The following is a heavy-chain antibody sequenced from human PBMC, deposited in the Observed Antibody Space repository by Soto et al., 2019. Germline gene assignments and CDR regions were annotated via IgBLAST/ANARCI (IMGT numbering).Heavy chain of an antibody. Sequence: QVQLVQSGAEVTKPGSSLKVSCKVSGGTFSTYSMFWVRQAPGQGLEWMGRIIPLLGIANYAQTFQGRVTITADTSTSTAYMELDSLRSEDTALYYCTIGSWSGEVFDIWGQGTMVTVSS. CDR2: IIPLLGIA. CDR3: TIGSWSGEVFDI. J-gene: IGHJ3*02. CDR1: GGTFSTYS. D-gene: IGHD2-21*01. V-gene: IGHV1-69*02.